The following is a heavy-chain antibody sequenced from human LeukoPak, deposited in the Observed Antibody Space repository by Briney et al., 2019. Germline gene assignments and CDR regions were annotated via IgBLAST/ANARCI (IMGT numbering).Heavy chain of an antibody. V-gene: IGHV3-30*03. J-gene: IGHJ4*02. CDR1: GFTFSRYA. CDR2: ISDDGNVK. CDR3: ASRFEWLSSFDY. D-gene: IGHD3-3*01. Sequence: PGGSLRLSCAASGFTFSRYAMHWVRQAPGKGLEWAALISDDGNVKYYPDSMKGRFTISRDNSKNTLYLQMNNLRAEDTAVYYCASRFEWLSSFDYWGQGTLVTVSS.